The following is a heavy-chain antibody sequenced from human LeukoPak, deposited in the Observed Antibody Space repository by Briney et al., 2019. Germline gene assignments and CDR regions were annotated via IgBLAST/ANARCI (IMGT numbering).Heavy chain of an antibody. CDR1: GGTFSSYA. CDR2: IIPIFGTA. J-gene: IGHJ4*02. Sequence: PVKVSCKASGGTFSSYAISWVRQAPGQGLEGMGGIIPIFGTANYAQKFQGGVTITADESTSTAYMELSSLRSEDTAVYYCAREGDGYDYYWGQGTLVTVSS. CDR3: AREGDGYDYY. V-gene: IGHV1-69*13. D-gene: IGHD5-24*01.